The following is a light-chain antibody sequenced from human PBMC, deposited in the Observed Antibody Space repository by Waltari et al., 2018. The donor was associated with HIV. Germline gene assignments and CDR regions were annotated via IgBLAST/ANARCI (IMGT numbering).Light chain of an antibody. V-gene: IGLV3-19*01. CDR1: SRRSYY. CDR2: GRN. Sequence: SSELTQDPAVSVALGQTVRITCQGDSRRSYYASWYQQKPGQAPVLLIYGRNSRPSGIPDRFSGSSSGITASLTITGAQAEDEADYYCNSRDSSVHHLIFGGGTKLTV. CDR3: NSRDSSVHHLI. J-gene: IGLJ2*01.